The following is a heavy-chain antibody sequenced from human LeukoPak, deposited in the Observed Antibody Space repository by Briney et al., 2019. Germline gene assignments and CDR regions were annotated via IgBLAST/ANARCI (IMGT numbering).Heavy chain of an antibody. V-gene: IGHV4-59*01. Sequence: QSSETLSLTCTVSGVSISRYYWSWIRQPPGKGLEWIGHIHNGGSTNYNPSLESRVTISVDTSKNQFSLKLSSVTAADTAVYYCASWEDGYNYSNAFDIWGQGTMVTVSS. CDR2: IHNGGST. CDR3: ASWEDGYNYSNAFDI. CDR1: GVSISRYY. J-gene: IGHJ3*02. D-gene: IGHD5-24*01.